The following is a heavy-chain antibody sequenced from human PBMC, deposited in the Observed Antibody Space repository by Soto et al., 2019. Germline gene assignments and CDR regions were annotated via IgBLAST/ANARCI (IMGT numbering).Heavy chain of an antibody. CDR2: ISYDGSNK. V-gene: IGHV3-30-3*01. CDR3: ARGFLRYPVGDYYYYGMDV. Sequence: GGSLRLSCAASGFTFSSYAMHWVRQAPGKGLEWVAVISYDGSNKYYADSVKGRFTISRDNSKNTLYLQMNSLRAEDTAVYYCARGFLRYPVGDYYYYGMDVWGQGTTVTVS. D-gene: IGHD1-26*01. CDR1: GFTFSSYA. J-gene: IGHJ6*02.